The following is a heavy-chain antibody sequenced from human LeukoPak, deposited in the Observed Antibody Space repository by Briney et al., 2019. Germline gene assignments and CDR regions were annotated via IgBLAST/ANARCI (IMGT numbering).Heavy chain of an antibody. CDR2: ISYDGSNK. Sequence: PGGSLRLSCAASGFTFSSYAMHWVRQAPGKGLEWVAVISYDGSNKYYADSVKGRFTISRDNSKNTLYLQMNSLRAEDTAVYYCARARGSRAIFGVVTRCFDYYYMDGWGKGTTVTVSS. V-gene: IGHV3-30*04. CDR1: GFTFSSYA. J-gene: IGHJ6*03. D-gene: IGHD3-3*01. CDR3: ARARGSRAIFGVVTRCFDYYYMDG.